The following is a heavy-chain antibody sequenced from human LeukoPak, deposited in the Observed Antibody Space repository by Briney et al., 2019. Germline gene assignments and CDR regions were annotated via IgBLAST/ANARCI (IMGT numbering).Heavy chain of an antibody. V-gene: IGHV3-23*01. CDR1: GFTFSSYA. D-gene: IGHD6-13*01. CDR2: ISGSGGST. CDR3: ALTCSSWYACGMDV. Sequence: GGSLRLSCAASGFTFSSYAMSWVRQAPGKGLEWVSAISGSGGSTYYADSVKGRFTISRDNSKDTLYLQMNSPRAGDTAVYYCALTCSSWYACGMDVWGQGTTVTVSS. J-gene: IGHJ6*02.